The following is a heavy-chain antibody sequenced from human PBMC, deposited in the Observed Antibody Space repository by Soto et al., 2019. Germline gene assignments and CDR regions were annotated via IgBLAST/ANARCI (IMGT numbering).Heavy chain of an antibody. CDR2: IIPIFGTA. V-gene: IGHV1-69*06. D-gene: IGHD6-19*01. Sequence: GASVKVSWKASGGTFSSYAISWVRQAPGQGLEWMGGIIPIFGTANYAQKFQGRVTITADKSTSTAYMELSSLRSEDTAVYYCASRLDGMDVWGQGTTVTVSS. CDR3: ASRLDGMDV. CDR1: GGTFSSYA. J-gene: IGHJ6*02.